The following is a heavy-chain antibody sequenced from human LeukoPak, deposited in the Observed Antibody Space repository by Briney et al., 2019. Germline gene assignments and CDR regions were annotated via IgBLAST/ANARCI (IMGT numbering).Heavy chain of an antibody. CDR2: ISSNGGST. J-gene: IGHJ4*02. Sequence: GGSLRLSCSASGFTFSSYAMHWVRQAPGKGLEYVSAISSNGGSTYYADSVKGRFTISRDNSKNTLYLQMSSLRAEDTAVHYCVKGGYSYGYFSYFDYWGQGTLVTVSS. V-gene: IGHV3-64D*06. CDR1: GFTFSSYA. D-gene: IGHD5-18*01. CDR3: VKGGYSYGYFSYFDY.